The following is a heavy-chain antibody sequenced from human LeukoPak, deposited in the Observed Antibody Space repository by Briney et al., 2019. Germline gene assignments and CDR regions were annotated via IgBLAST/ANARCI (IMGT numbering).Heavy chain of an antibody. Sequence: PSETLSLTCTVSGGSISSGSYYWSWIRQPAGKGLEWIGRIYTSGSTNYNPPLKSRVTISVDTSKNQFSLKLSSVTAADTAVYYCARERDYSWFDPWGQGTLVTVSP. CDR1: GGSISSGSYY. D-gene: IGHD3/OR15-3a*01. CDR3: ARERDYSWFDP. V-gene: IGHV4-61*02. CDR2: IYTSGST. J-gene: IGHJ5*02.